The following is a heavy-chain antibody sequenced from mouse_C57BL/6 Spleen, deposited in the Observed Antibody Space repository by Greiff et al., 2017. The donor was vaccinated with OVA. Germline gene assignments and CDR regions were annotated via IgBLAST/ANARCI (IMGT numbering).Heavy chain of an antibody. CDR2: IYPRDGST. J-gene: IGHJ4*01. Sequence: QVQLQQSDAELVKPGASVKISCKVSGYTFTDHTIHWMKQRPEQGLEWIGYIYPRDGSTKYNEKFKGKATLTADKSSSTAYMQLNSLTSEDSAVYFCARRDLYDGYYDAMDYWGQGTSVTVSS. V-gene: IGHV1-78*01. D-gene: IGHD2-3*01. CDR3: ARRDLYDGYYDAMDY. CDR1: GYTFTDHT.